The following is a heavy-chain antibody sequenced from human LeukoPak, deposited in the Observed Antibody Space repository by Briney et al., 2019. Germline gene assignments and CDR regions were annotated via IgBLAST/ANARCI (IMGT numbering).Heavy chain of an antibody. CDR3: ARCRRKNYYDSSGLYMDV. CDR1: GGSISSYY. CDR2: IYTSGST. V-gene: IGHV4-4*09. Sequence: PSETLSLTCTVSGGSISSYYWSWIRQPPGKGLEWIGYIYTSGSTNYNPSLKSRVTISVDTSKNQFSLKLSSVTAADTAVYYCARCRRKNYYDSSGLYMDVWGKGTTVTVSS. D-gene: IGHD3-22*01. J-gene: IGHJ6*03.